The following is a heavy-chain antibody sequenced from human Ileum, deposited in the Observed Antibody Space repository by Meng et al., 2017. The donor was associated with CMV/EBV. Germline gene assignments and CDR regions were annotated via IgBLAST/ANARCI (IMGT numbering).Heavy chain of an antibody. CDR1: RYTFTGNY. CDR2: INPNGGTT. J-gene: IGHJ4*02. D-gene: IGHD2-21*01. Sequence: QVQLVQSGVEVKNPGTSVRVSCKASRYTFTGNYIHWVRQAPGQGLEWMGWINPNGGTTNYAQMFRGRVTLTRDTSISTAYMELSRLSSDDTAVYFCARSSITTIPNFDYWGQGTLVTVSS. CDR3: ARSSITTIPNFDY. V-gene: IGHV1-2*02.